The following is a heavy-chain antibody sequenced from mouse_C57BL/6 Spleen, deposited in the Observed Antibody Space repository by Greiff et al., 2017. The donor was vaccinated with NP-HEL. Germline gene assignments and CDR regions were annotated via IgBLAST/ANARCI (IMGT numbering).Heavy chain of an antibody. CDR3: AREGPRGYFDY. V-gene: IGHV1-52*01. D-gene: IGHD3-3*01. CDR2: IDPSDSET. CDR1: GYTFTSYW. J-gene: IGHJ2*01. Sequence: VKLMESGAELVRPGASVKLSCKASGYTFTSYWMHWVKQRPIQGLEWIGNIDPSDSETHYNQKFKDKATLTVDKSSSTAYMQLSSLTSEDSAVYYCAREGPRGYFDYWGQGTTLTVSS.